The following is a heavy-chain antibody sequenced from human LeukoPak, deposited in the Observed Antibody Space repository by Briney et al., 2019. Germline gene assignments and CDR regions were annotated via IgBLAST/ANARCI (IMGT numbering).Heavy chain of an antibody. CDR2: ISYDGSDK. CDR1: GFTFSSYG. Sequence: PGGSLRLSCAASGFTFSSYGMHWVRQAPGKGLEWVAVISYDGSDKYYADSVKGRFTISRDNSKNTLYLQMNSLRAEDTAVYYCARDSEEGTYYYDSSGYYTWFDPWGQGTLVTVSS. CDR3: ARDSEEGTYYYDSSGYYTWFDP. V-gene: IGHV3-30*03. J-gene: IGHJ5*02. D-gene: IGHD3-22*01.